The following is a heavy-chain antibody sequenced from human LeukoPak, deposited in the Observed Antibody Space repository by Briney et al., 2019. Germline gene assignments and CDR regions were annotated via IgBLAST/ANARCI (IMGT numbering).Heavy chain of an antibody. Sequence: PSETLSLTCAVSGYSISSGYYWGWIRQPPGKGLEWIGSIYHSGSTYYNPSLKSRVTISVDTSKNQFSLKLRSLTAADTAVYYCAKQTGDFDYWGQGTLVTVSS. CDR1: GYSISSGYY. V-gene: IGHV4-38-2*01. J-gene: IGHJ4*02. CDR3: AKQTGDFDY. D-gene: IGHD1-14*01. CDR2: IYHSGST.